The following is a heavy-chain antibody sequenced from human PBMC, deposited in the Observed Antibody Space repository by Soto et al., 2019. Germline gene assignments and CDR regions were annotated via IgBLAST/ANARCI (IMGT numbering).Heavy chain of an antibody. D-gene: IGHD6-13*01. J-gene: IGHJ4*02. CDR2: ISYDGSNK. Sequence: VGSLRLSCAASGFTFSSYGMHWVRQAPGKGLEWVAVISYDGSNKYYADSVKGRFTISRDNSKNTLYLQMNSLRAEDTAVYYCAKDGRRIAAAGTGRFDYWGQGTLVTVSS. CDR1: GFTFSSYG. CDR3: AKDGRRIAAAGTGRFDY. V-gene: IGHV3-30*18.